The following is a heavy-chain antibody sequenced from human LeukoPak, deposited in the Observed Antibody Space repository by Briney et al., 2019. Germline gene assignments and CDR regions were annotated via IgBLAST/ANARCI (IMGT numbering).Heavy chain of an antibody. CDR2: ISWNSGSI. D-gene: IGHD3-3*01. V-gene: IGHV3-9*01. Sequence: GGSLRLSCAASGFTFDDYAMHWVRQAPGKGLERVSGISWNSGSIGYADSVKGRFTISRDNAKNSLYLQMNSLRAEDTALCYCAKAGIGDFWSGYYTTFDYWGQGTLVTVSS. CDR3: AKAGIGDFWSGYYTTFDY. J-gene: IGHJ4*02. CDR1: GFTFDDYA.